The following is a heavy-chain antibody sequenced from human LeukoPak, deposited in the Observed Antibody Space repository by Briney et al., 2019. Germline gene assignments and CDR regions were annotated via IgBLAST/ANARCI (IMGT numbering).Heavy chain of an antibody. V-gene: IGHV4-59*12. CDR1: GDSINSYY. J-gene: IGHJ5*02. CDR2: IYYSGST. D-gene: IGHD3-10*01. CDR3: ARVRGRGYNWFDP. Sequence: SETLPLTCTVSGDSINSYYWSWIRQPPGKGLEWIGYIYYSGSTSYNPSLKSRVTMSVDTSKNQFSLKLNSVTAADTAVYYCARVRGRGYNWFDPWGQGTLVTVSS.